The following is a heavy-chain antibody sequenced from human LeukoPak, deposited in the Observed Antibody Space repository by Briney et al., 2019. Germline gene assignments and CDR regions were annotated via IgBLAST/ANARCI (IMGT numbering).Heavy chain of an antibody. Sequence: GESLKISCKGSGYSFTSYWISWVRPVPGQGLEWMGRIDSSDSYTNYSPSFQGHVTISADKSVSTAYLQWSSLKASDTAVYYCARRWGLKDGSGSDYWGQGTLVTVSS. J-gene: IGHJ4*02. V-gene: IGHV5-10-1*01. D-gene: IGHD3-10*01. CDR1: GYSFTSYW. CDR2: IDSSDSYT. CDR3: ARRWGLKDGSGSDY.